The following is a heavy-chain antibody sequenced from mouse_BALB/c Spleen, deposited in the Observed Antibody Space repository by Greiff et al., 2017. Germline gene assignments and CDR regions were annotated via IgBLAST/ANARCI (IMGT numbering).Heavy chain of an antibody. J-gene: IGHJ1*03. CDR2: IWGDGST. CDR1: GFSLTGYG. Sequence: VMLVESGPGLVAPSQSLSITCTVSGFSLTGYGVNWVRQPPGKGLEWLGMIWGDGSTDYNSALKSRLSISKDNSKSQVFLKMNSLQTDDTARYYCTTDLYNTTTFWYFDVWGTETTVTVSS. V-gene: IGHV2-6-7*01. D-gene: IGHD1-1*01. CDR3: TTDLYNTTTFWYFDV.